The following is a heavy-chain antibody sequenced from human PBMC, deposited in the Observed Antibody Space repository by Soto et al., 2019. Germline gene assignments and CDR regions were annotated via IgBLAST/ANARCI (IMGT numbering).Heavy chain of an antibody. J-gene: IGHJ5*02. Sequence: GVSVKVSCKAPGYTFXSYSMYWVRQAPGQRLEWMGWINAGNGNTKYSQKFQGRVTITRDTSASTAYMELSSLRSEDTAVYYCARDGLVVPAAYWFDPWGQGTLVTVSS. V-gene: IGHV1-3*01. CDR3: ARDGLVVPAAYWFDP. D-gene: IGHD2-2*01. CDR2: INAGNGNT. CDR1: GYTFXSYS.